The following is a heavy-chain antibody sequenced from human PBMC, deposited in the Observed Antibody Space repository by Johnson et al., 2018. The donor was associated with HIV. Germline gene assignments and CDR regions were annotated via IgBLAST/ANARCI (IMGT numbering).Heavy chain of an antibody. CDR3: AKDLRIFDWFNAYDAFDI. V-gene: IGHV3-30*02. Sequence: QVQLVESGGGVVQPGGSLRLSCAASGFTFSSYGMHWVRQAPGKGLEWVAFIRYDGSNKYYADSVKGRFTISRDNAKNSLYLQMNSLRAEDTAVYYCAKDLRIFDWFNAYDAFDIWGQGTMVTVSS. CDR1: GFTFSSYG. J-gene: IGHJ3*02. CDR2: IRYDGSNK. D-gene: IGHD3-9*01.